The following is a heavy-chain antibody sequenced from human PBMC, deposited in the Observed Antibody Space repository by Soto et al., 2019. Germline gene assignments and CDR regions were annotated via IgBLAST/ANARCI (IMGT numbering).Heavy chain of an antibody. J-gene: IGHJ6*02. CDR2: IIPIFGTA. V-gene: IGHV1-69*01. CDR3: ANTYYDIVTGYYYYGMDV. Sequence: QVQLVQSGAEVKKPRSSVKVSCKASGGTFSSYAISWVRQAPGQGLEWMGGIIPIFGTATYAQKFQGRVKITADESTSTADMELSSLRSEDTAVYYWANTYYDIVTGYYYYGMDVWGQGTTVTVSS. CDR1: GGTFSSYA. D-gene: IGHD3-9*01.